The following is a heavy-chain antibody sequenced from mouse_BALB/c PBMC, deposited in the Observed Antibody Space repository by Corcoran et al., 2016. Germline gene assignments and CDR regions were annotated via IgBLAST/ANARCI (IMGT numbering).Heavy chain of an antibody. CDR2: INPYNGGT. CDR3: ARDYYGSSYVFAY. J-gene: IGHJ3*01. CDR1: GYSFTGYT. Sequence: EVQLQQSGPELVKPGASMKISCKASGYSFTGYTMNWVKQSHGKNLEWIGLINPYNGGTSYNQKFKGKATLTIDKSFSTAYMELLSLTSEDSAVYYCARDYYGSSYVFAYWGQGTLVTVSA. D-gene: IGHD1-1*01. V-gene: IGHV1-18*01.